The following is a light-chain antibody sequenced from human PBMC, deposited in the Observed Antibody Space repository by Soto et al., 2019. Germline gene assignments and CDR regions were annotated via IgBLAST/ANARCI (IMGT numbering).Light chain of an antibody. V-gene: IGKV1-5*01. CDR2: DAS. J-gene: IGKJ1*01. CDR1: QTISSW. CDR3: QQYENYWT. Sequence: IQMTQSPSSLSASIGDRVTITCRASQTISSWLAWYQQIPGKAPKLLIYDASNLESGVPSRFSGSGSGTEFTLTISSLQPEDFAVYYCQQYENYWTFGQGTKVDI.